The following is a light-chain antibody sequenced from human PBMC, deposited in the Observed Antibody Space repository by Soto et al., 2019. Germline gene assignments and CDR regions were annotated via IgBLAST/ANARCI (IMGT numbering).Light chain of an antibody. CDR3: SSYTRTNTYV. Sequence: QSALTQPASVSGSPGQSITIACTGTNSDVGGYNFVSWYQQHPNQSPKLMIYEVTKRPSGVSTRFSGSKSANTASLTISGLRAEDEADYYCSSYTRTNTYVLGTGTKGTVL. J-gene: IGLJ1*01. V-gene: IGLV2-14*01. CDR1: NSDVGGYNF. CDR2: EVT.